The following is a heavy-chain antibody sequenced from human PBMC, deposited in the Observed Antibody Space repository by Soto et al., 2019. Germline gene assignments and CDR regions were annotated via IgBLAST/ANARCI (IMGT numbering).Heavy chain of an antibody. D-gene: IGHD1-26*01. CDR1: GGSMRSGEYY. CDR2: IYYSGST. V-gene: IGHV4-30-4*01. J-gene: IGHJ6*02. CDR3: ASIVGTNRDLYYYYYGMDV. Sequence: SETLSLTCTVSGGSMRSGEYYWSWIRQPPGKGLEWIGYIYYSGSTYYNPSLKGRVTISVDTSKNQFSLKLSSVTAADTAVYYCASIVGTNRDLYYYYYGMDVWGQGTTVTVSS.